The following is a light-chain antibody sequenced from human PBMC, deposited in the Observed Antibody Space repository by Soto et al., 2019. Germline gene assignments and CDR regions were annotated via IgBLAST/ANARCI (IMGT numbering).Light chain of an antibody. CDR1: QGISIS. CDR2: AAS. Sequence: DIQMTQSPCSLSSSVGDRVTITCRASQGISISFAWYQQRAGKVPNLLVYAASTLQSGVPSRFSGRGFGTDFTLTISSLQPDDVATYYCQKYGSAPLTFGGGTKVEIK. V-gene: IGKV1-27*01. J-gene: IGKJ4*01. CDR3: QKYGSAPLT.